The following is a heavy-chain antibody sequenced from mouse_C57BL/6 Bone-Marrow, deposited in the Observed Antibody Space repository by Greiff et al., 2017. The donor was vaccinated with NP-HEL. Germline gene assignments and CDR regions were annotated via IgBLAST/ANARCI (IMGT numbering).Heavy chain of an antibody. CDR1: GYTFTDYY. CDR2: INPYNGGT. Sequence: EVQLQQSGPVLVKPGASVKMSCKASGYTFTDYYMNWVKQSHGKSLEWIGVINPYNGGTSYNQKFKGKATLTVDKSSSTAYMELNSLTSEDSAVYYCASNTVVATPHWYFDVWGTGTTVTVSS. CDR3: ASNTVVATPHWYFDV. V-gene: IGHV1-19*01. J-gene: IGHJ1*03. D-gene: IGHD1-1*01.